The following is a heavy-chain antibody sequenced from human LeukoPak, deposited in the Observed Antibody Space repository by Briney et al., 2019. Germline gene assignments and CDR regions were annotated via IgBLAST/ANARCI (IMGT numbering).Heavy chain of an antibody. CDR1: GGSISSSSYY. V-gene: IGHV4-39*06. CDR3: ASGRRDFDY. CDR2: IYHSGSA. D-gene: IGHD3-10*01. J-gene: IGHJ4*02. Sequence: SETLSLTCTVSGGSISSSSYYWGRIRQPPGKGLEWIANIYHSGSAYYNPSLKSRVTISVATSKDQVALKLSSVTAADTAVYYCASGRRDFDYWGQGTLVTVSS.